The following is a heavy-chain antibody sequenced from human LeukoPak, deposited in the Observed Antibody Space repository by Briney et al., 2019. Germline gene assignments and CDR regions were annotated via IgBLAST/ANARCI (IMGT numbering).Heavy chain of an antibody. J-gene: IGHJ4*02. Sequence: ASVKVTCKASGYTFTSYYMHWVRQAPGQELEWMGIINPSGGSTSYAQKFQGRVTMTRDTSTSTVYMALSSLRSEDTAVYDCARGNNWNVDYWGQGTLVTVSS. CDR3: ARGNNWNVDY. CDR1: GYTFTSYY. D-gene: IGHD1-20*01. CDR2: INPSGGST. V-gene: IGHV1-46*01.